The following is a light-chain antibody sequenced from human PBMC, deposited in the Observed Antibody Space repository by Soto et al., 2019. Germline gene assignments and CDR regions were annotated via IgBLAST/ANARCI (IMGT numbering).Light chain of an antibody. V-gene: IGLV3-9*01. CDR1: NIRSKN. CDR3: QVWDSSTYVV. Sequence: SSELTQPLSVSVALGQTARITCERTNIRSKNVHWYQQKPGQAPVLVIYRDSNRPSGIPERFSGSSSGNTATLTISRAQAGDEADYYCQVWDSSTYVVFGGGTKLTVL. CDR2: RDS. J-gene: IGLJ2*01.